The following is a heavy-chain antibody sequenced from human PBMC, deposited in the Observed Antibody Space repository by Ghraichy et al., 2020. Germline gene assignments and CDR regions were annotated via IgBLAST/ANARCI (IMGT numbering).Heavy chain of an antibody. V-gene: IGHV3-30*02. D-gene: IGHD1-26*01. CDR1: GFTLSSCG. Sequence: GGSLRLSCAASGFTLSSCGMHWVRQAPGKGLEWVAFKRYDGNNRYNVDSVKGRFTISRDNSKNTLYLQMNSLRAEDTAVYYCAKDLLVGASRGPFDYWGQGTLVTVSS. J-gene: IGHJ4*02. CDR2: KRYDGNNR. CDR3: AKDLLVGASRGPFDY.